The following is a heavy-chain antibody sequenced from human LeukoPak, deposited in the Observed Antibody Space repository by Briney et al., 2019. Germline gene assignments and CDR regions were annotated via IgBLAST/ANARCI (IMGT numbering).Heavy chain of an antibody. J-gene: IGHJ4*02. CDR3: ARFNYGDYGIFDY. CDR1: GFTFSSYA. V-gene: IGHV3-30-3*01. D-gene: IGHD4-17*01. CDR2: ISYDGSNK. Sequence: GGSLRLSCAASGFTFSSYAMHWVRQAPGKGLEWVAVISYDGSNKYYADSVKGRFTISRDNSKNTLYLQMNSLRAEDTAVYYCARFNYGDYGIFDYWGQGTRVTVSS.